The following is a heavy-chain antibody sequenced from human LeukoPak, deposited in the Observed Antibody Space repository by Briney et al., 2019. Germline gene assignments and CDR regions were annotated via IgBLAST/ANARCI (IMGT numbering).Heavy chain of an antibody. CDR1: GGTFSSYA. D-gene: IGHD6-13*01. Sequence: SVKVSCKASGGTFSSYAISWVRQAPGQGLEWMGRIIPILGIANYAQKFQGRVTITADKSTSTAYMELSSLRSEDTAVYYCARDSGSWSLTFDYWGQGTLVTVSS. CDR2: IIPILGIA. V-gene: IGHV1-69*04. CDR3: ARDSGSWSLTFDY. J-gene: IGHJ4*02.